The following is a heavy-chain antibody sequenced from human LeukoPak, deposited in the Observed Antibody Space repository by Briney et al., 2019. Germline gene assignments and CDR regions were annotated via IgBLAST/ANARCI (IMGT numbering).Heavy chain of an antibody. CDR1: GGSISRSGYY. V-gene: IGHV4-31*03. CDR3: ARDLRSSSSSGINYYGMDV. Sequence: SQTLSLTCTVSGGSISRSGYYWSWIRQHPGKGLEWIGYIYYSESTYYNPSLKSRVTISVDTSKNQFSLKLSSVTAADTAAYYCARDLRSSSSSGINYYGMDVWGQGTTVTVSS. CDR2: IYYSEST. D-gene: IGHD6-6*01. J-gene: IGHJ6*02.